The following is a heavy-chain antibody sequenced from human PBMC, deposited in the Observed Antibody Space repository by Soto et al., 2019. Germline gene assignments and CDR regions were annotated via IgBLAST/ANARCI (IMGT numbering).Heavy chain of an antibody. CDR3: AKFGSSVTTSFGTD. CDR1: GFTFRAYA. V-gene: IGHV3-23*01. CDR2: ISDTGGST. J-gene: IGHJ4*02. D-gene: IGHD4-17*01. Sequence: EVQLLESGGGLVQPGGSLRLSCAASGFTFRAYATTWVRQAPGKGLEGVSAISDTGGSTDYASSVKGRFTISRDNSKNTLSLQMTSLRAEDTAVYYCAKFGSSVTTSFGTDWGQGTLVTVSS.